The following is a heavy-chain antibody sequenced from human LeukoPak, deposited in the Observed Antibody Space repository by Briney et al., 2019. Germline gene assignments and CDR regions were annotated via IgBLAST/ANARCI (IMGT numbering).Heavy chain of an antibody. CDR2: INHSGSA. Sequence: PSETLSLTCAVSGGSISNSNWWRWVRQPPGKGLEWFGEINHSGSANYNPSLKSRVTMSVDKSKNQFSLKLSSVTAADTAVYYCARAAMVLYYFYYWGQGTLVTVSS. D-gene: IGHD5-18*01. J-gene: IGHJ4*02. CDR3: ARAAMVLYYFYY. V-gene: IGHV4-4*02. CDR1: GGSISNSNW.